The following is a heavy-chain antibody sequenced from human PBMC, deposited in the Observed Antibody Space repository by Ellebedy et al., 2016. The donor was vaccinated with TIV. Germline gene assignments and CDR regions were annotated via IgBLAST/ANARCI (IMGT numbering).Heavy chain of an antibody. Sequence: SETLSLTCTVSGASISSYYWSWIRQPPGKGLEWIGYIYYSGSTNYNPSFKSRVTISVDTSKNQFSLKLSSVTAADTAVYYCARGWRVATRGGYYHYHYGMDVWGQGTTVTVSS. V-gene: IGHV4-59*01. CDR3: ARGWRVATRGGYYHYHYGMDV. J-gene: IGHJ6*02. CDR1: GASISSYY. CDR2: IYYSGST. D-gene: IGHD5-12*01.